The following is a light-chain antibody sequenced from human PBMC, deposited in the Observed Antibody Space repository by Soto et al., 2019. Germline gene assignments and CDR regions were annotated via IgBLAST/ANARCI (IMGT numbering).Light chain of an antibody. J-gene: IGKJ1*01. CDR2: GAS. Sequence: EIVLTQSPGTLSLSPGERATLSCRASQTFSSSYLAWYQQKPGQAPRLLVYGASSRPTGIPDRFSGSESGTDFTLTISGVEPEDCAGYYCQQYAVSPWTFGQGTKVEIK. CDR1: QTFSSSY. CDR3: QQYAVSPWT. V-gene: IGKV3-20*01.